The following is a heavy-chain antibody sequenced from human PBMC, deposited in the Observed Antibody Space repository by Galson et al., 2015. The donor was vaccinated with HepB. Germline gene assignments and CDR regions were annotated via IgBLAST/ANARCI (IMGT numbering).Heavy chain of an antibody. Sequence: QSGAEVKKPGESLRISCKGSGYNFGTYWINWVRQMPGKGLEWVGRIDPRDSYANYSPSFQGHVTISLDKSINTAYLQWSSLKASDTAIYYCARHVLTTVVTFIDYWGQGTLVTVSS. V-gene: IGHV5-10-1*01. J-gene: IGHJ4*02. D-gene: IGHD4-23*01. CDR1: GYNFGTYW. CDR2: IDPRDSYA. CDR3: ARHVLTTVVTFIDY.